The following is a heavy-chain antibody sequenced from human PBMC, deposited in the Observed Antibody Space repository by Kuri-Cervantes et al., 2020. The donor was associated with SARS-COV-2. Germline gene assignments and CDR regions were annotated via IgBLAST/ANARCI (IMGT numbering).Heavy chain of an antibody. CDR3: ARDQGSGFQQHWYFDL. D-gene: IGHD6-13*01. Sequence: GGSLRLSCAASGFTFSSYEMNWVRQAPGKGLEWVSYISSSGSTIYYADSVKGRFTISRDNAKNSLYLQFNSPRVEDTAVYYCARDQGSGFQQHWYFDLWGRGTLVTVSS. J-gene: IGHJ2*01. V-gene: IGHV3-48*03. CDR1: GFTFSSYE. CDR2: ISSSGSTI.